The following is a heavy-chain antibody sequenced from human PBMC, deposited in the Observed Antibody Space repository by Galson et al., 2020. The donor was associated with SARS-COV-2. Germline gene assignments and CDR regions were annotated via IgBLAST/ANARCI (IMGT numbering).Heavy chain of an antibody. J-gene: IGHJ4*02. CDR1: GFTFGFSSHA. Sequence: GGSLRLSCAASGFTFGFSSHAMHWARQAPGKGLEWVAVISSNGNIQYYADSVKGRFTISRDNSQSTLFLQMNSLRPEDTALYYCAKVAVGATSYFDYWGQGTLVTVSA. CDR3: AKVAVGATSYFDY. CDR2: ISSNGNIQ. D-gene: IGHD1-26*01. V-gene: IGHV3-30-3*01.